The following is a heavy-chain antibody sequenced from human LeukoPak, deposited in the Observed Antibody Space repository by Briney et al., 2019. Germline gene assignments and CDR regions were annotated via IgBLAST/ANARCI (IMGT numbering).Heavy chain of an antibody. V-gene: IGHV4-39*01. CDR3: ARHRSGYYRSFDP. J-gene: IGHJ5*02. CDR1: GGSISSSNYY. D-gene: IGHD6-25*01. Sequence: SETLSLTCTVSGGSISSSNYYRGWIRQPPGKGLEWIGTIYYSGSTYYNPALKSRVTISVDTSKNQFSVNLTSVTAADTAMYYCARHRSGYYRSFDPWGQGTLVTVSS. CDR2: IYYSGST.